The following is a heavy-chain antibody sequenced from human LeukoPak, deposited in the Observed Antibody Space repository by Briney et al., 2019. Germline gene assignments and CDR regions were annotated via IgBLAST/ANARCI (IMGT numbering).Heavy chain of an antibody. CDR1: GFIFSSYG. CDR2: IRYDGSNT. CDR3: ARGRLNYDILTGVVPPRTT. Sequence: PGGSLRLSCAASGFIFSSYGMHWVRQAPGKGLEWVAFIRYDGSNTYYADSVKGRFTISRDNAKNTLYLQMNSLRAEDTAVYYCARGRLNYDILTGVVPPRTTWGQGTLVTVSS. J-gene: IGHJ5*02. V-gene: IGHV3-30*02. D-gene: IGHD3-9*01.